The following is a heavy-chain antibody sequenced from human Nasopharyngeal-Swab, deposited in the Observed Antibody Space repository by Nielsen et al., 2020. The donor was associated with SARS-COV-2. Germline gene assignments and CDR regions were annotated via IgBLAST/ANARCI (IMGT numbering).Heavy chain of an antibody. J-gene: IGHJ4*02. CDR2: IYYSGST. CDR1: GGSISSYY. Sequence: SETLSLTCTVSGGSISSYYWSWIRQPPGKGLEWIGYIYYSGSTNYNPSLKSRVTISVDTSKNQFSLKLSSVTAADTAVYYCARASDYGSNYEPFDYWGQGTLVTVSS. D-gene: IGHD4-23*01. CDR3: ARASDYGSNYEPFDY. V-gene: IGHV4-59*01.